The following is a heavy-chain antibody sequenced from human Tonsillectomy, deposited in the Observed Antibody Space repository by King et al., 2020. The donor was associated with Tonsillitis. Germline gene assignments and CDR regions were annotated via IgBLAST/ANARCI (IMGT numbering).Heavy chain of an antibody. D-gene: IGHD3-10*01. CDR2: IYYSGST. Sequence: VQLQESGPGLVKPSETLSLTCTVSGGSVSSGSYYWSWIRQPPGKGLEWIGYIYYSGSTNYNPSLKSRVTISVDTSKNQFSLKLSSVTAADTAVYYCARMLWVGGYQPGGGAPSSFFDLWGRGPLVTVSS. CDR3: ARMLWVGGYQPGGGAPSSFFDL. V-gene: IGHV4-61*01. J-gene: IGHJ2*01. CDR1: GGSVSSGSYY.